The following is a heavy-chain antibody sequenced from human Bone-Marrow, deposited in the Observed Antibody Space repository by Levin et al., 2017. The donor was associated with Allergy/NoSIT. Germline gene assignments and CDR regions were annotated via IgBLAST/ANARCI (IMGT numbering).Heavy chain of an antibody. CDR1: GDSISSSGYF. V-gene: IGHV4-31*03. J-gene: IGHJ4*02. CDR3: ARGRRRADYQFDY. Sequence: SETLSLTYTVSGDSISSSGYFWSWIRQHPGKGLEWIGYLHNSGTTYYNPSLKSRVAILGDMSKNQFSMSLRSVTAADTGVYFCARGRRRADYQFDYWGQGTLVTVSS. CDR2: LHNSGTT. D-gene: IGHD4-11*01.